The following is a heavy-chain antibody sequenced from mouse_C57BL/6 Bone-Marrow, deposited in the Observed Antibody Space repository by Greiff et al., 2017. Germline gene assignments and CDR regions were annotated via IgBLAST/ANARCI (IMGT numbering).Heavy chain of an antibody. CDR2: IYPGSGST. CDR1: GYTFTSYW. V-gene: IGHV1-55*01. CDR3: ASTDFDY. Sequence: QVHVKQPGAELVKPGASVKMSCKASGYTFTSYWITWVKQRPGQGLEWIGDIYPGSGSTNYNEKFKSKATLTVDTSSSTAYMQLSSLTSEDSAVYYCASTDFDYWGQGTTLTVSS. J-gene: IGHJ2*01.